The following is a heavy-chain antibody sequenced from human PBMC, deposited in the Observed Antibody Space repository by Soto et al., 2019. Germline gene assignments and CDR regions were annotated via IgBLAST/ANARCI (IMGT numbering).Heavy chain of an antibody. CDR1: GYTFSNYG. D-gene: IGHD2-2*01. J-gene: IGHJ5*02. CDR3: ARVVPGAEAWFGP. Sequence: QVQLVQSGGEVKRPGASVKVSCKTSGYTFSNYGITWLRQTPEQPLEWLGWISLYSDGTNYAQKFQGRVSMTTDTSTPTAYMELTSLRSDDTAVYYCARVVPGAEAWFGPWGQGTLVTVSS. V-gene: IGHV1-18*01. CDR2: ISLYSDGT.